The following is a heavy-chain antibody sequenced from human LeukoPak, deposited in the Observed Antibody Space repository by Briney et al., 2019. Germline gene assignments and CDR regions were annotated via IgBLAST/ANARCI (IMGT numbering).Heavy chain of an antibody. J-gene: IGHJ4*02. V-gene: IGHV6-1*01. Sequence: SQTLSLTCAISGDSVSSNSAAWNWLRQSPSRGLEWLGRTYYRSKWCNDYAVSVKSRITINPDTSKNQFSLQLNSVTPEDTAVYYCARAGYSSASSFDYWGQGTLVTVSS. D-gene: IGHD6-19*01. CDR2: TYYRSKWCN. CDR1: GDSVSSNSAA. CDR3: ARAGYSSASSFDY.